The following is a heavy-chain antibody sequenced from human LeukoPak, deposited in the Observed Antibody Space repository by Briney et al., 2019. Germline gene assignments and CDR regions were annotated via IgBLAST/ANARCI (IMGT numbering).Heavy chain of an antibody. V-gene: IGHV4-59*12. Sequence: SETLSLTCTVSGGSISSYYWSWIRQPPGKGLEWIGYIYYSGSTNYNPSLKSRVTISVDTSKNQFSLKLSSVTAADTAVYYCARGRRYYYGSGSYPMPGWFDPWGQGTLVTVSS. CDR3: ARGRRYYYGSGSYPMPGWFDP. CDR1: GGSISSYY. CDR2: IYYSGST. J-gene: IGHJ5*02. D-gene: IGHD3-10*01.